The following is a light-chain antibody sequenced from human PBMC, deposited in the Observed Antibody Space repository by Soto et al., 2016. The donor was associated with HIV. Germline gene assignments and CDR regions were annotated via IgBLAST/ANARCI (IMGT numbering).Light chain of an antibody. CDR2: EVS. V-gene: IGKV2D-29*02. J-gene: IGKJ2*01. Sequence: DVVMTQTPLSLSVTPGQPASISCKSSQSLLHSDGKTYLYWYLQKPGQSPQLLIHEVSNRFSGVPDRFSGSGSGTDFTLKISRVEAEDVGVYYCMQSLQLPPYTFGQGTKLEIK. CDR3: MQSLQLPPYT. CDR1: QSLLHSDGKTY.